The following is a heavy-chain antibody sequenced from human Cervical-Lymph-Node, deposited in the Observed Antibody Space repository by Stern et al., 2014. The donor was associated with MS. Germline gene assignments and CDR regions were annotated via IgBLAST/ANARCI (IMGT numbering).Heavy chain of an antibody. CDR2: IYYSGST. D-gene: IGHD3-22*01. V-gene: IGHV4-39*01. CDR1: GGSISSSSYY. CDR3: ARWAYSSGWYNWFDP. J-gene: IGHJ5*02. Sequence: QLQLQESGPGLVKPSETLSLTCTVSGGSISSSSYYWGWIRQPPGKGLEWIGSIYYSGSTYYNPSLTSRVTISVDTSKNQSSLKLSSVTAADTAVYYCARWAYSSGWYNWFDPWGQGTLVTVSS.